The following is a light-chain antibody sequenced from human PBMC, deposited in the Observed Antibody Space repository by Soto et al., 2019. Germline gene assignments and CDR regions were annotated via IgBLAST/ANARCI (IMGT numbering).Light chain of an antibody. V-gene: IGKV3-11*01. Sequence: EIVVTQSPATLSLSPGERATLSCRASQSVSSYLAWYQQKPGQAPRLLIYDASNRATGIPARFSGSGSGTHFTLTISSLEPEDFAVYYCQQRSNWQGATFGGGTKVEIK. CDR1: QSVSSY. CDR3: QQRSNWQGAT. J-gene: IGKJ4*01. CDR2: DAS.